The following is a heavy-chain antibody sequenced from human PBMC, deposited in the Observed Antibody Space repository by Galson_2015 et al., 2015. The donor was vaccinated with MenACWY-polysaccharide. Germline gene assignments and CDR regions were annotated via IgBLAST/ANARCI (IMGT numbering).Heavy chain of an antibody. CDR3: ARDKSGGSWYAFDF. Sequence: SVKVSCKASGYTFTTYTMHWVRQAPGQRPEWMGWINAGNGNTKYSQKFQGRVTISRDTSANTAYMELSSLRSEDTAVYYCARDKSGGSWYAFDFWGQGTMVTVSS. CDR2: INAGNGNT. D-gene: IGHD2-15*01. J-gene: IGHJ3*01. CDR1: GYTFTTYT. V-gene: IGHV1-3*01.